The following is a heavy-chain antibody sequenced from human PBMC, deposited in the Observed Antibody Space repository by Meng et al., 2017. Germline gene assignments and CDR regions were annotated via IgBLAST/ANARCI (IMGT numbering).Heavy chain of an antibody. CDR2: IYHSGST. D-gene: IGHD3-22*01. J-gene: IGHJ4*02. Sequence: SETLSLTCAVSGYSISSGYYWGRIRQPPGKGLEWIGSIYHSGSTYYNPSLKSRVTISVDTSKNQFSLKLSSVTAADTAVYYCARDLEYYDSSPPTVFDYWGQGTLVTVSS. V-gene: IGHV4-38-2*02. CDR3: ARDLEYYDSSPPTVFDY. CDR1: GYSISSGYY.